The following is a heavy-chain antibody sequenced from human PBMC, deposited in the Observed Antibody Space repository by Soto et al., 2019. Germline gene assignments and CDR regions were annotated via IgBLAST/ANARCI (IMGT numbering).Heavy chain of an antibody. CDR2: INAYNGNA. D-gene: IGHD1-1*01. Sequence: QVQLVQSGAEVKKPGASVNVSCKASGYIFSDYAITWVRQAPGQGLEWMGGINAYNGNANYAQNIQGRFTLTTDTSTSTAYMELRSLRSDDTAVYYAARRAVRWNERGWFDPWGQGTLVTVSS. CDR1: GYIFSDYA. J-gene: IGHJ5*02. CDR3: ARRAVRWNERGWFDP. V-gene: IGHV1-18*01.